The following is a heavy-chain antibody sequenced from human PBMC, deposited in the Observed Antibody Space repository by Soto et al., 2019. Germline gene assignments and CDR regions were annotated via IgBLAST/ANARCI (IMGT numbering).Heavy chain of an antibody. CDR2: INDSGNI. V-gene: IGHV4-34*01. D-gene: IGHD3-10*01. Sequence: QVQLQQWGAGLLKPSETLSLTCAVYGGYFSGYQWSWIRQTPGKGLEWIGEINDSGNINYNPSLKSRVTMLVDTPKKQISLKLSSVTAADTAVYYCARGLILWFGDLSRRGGYYYYMDVWGKGTTVTVSS. CDR3: ARGLILWFGDLSRRGGYYYYMDV. J-gene: IGHJ6*03. CDR1: GGYFSGYQ.